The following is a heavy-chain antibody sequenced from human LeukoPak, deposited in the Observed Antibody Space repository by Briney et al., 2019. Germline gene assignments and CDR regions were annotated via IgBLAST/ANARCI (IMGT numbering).Heavy chain of an antibody. CDR2: IYTSGST. D-gene: IGHD3-10*01. V-gene: IGHV4-4*07. J-gene: IGHJ6*03. Sequence: SETLSLTCTVSGGSISSYYWSWIRQPPGKGLEWIGRIYTSGSTNYNPSLKSRVTISVDTSKNQFSLKLSSVTAADTAVYYCARTTTVRGTYYMDVWGKGTTVTISS. CDR1: GGSISSYY. CDR3: ARTTTVRGTYYMDV.